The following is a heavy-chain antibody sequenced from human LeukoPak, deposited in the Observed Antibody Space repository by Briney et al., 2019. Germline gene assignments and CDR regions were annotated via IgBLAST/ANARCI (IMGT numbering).Heavy chain of an antibody. CDR3: ATYIVGPTLDY. D-gene: IGHD1-26*01. Sequence: GGSLRLSCAASGFTFSNYEMNWVRQAPGKGLEWVSYISGSGRSIYYADSVKGRFTISRDNAKKSVYLQMSSLRAEDTAVYYCATYIVGPTLDYWGQGTLLTVSS. V-gene: IGHV3-48*03. CDR1: GFTFSNYE. J-gene: IGHJ4*02. CDR2: ISGSGRSI.